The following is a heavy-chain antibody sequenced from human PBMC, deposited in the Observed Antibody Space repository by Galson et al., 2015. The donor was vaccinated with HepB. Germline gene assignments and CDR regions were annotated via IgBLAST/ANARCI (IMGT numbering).Heavy chain of an antibody. D-gene: IGHD3-10*01. CDR3: ELWFHPVGSDI. CDR1: GSTVSSDY. Sequence: SLRLSCALSGSTVSSDYMAWVRQAPGKGLEWVSALWNTGSTFYADSVKGRFAISRDNSKNTLYLQMNNLRADDTAVYYCELWFHPVGSDILGQGTMVTVSS. V-gene: IGHV3-53*01. CDR2: LWNTGST. J-gene: IGHJ3*02.